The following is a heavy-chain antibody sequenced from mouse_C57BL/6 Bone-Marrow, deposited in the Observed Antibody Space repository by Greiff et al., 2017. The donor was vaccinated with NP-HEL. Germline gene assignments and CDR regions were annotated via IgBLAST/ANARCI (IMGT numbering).Heavy chain of an antibody. CDR1: GYTFTSYW. Sequence: QVQLKQPGAELVKPGASVKVSCKASGYTFTSYWMHWVKQRPGQGLEWIGRIHPSDSDTNYNQKFKGKATLTVDKSSSTAYMQLSSLTSEDSAVYYCAIERYGNYHYYYAMDYWGQGTSVTVSS. CDR2: IHPSDSDT. J-gene: IGHJ4*01. V-gene: IGHV1-74*01. D-gene: IGHD2-10*02. CDR3: AIERYGNYHYYYAMDY.